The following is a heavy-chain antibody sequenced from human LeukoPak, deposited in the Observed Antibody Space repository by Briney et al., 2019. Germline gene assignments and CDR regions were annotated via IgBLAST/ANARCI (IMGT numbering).Heavy chain of an antibody. CDR1: GFSFSKYW. Sequence: PGGSLRLSCAASGFSFSKYWMHWVRQAPGEGLVWVARIKEDGSYTGYADSVKGRFTISRDNARNTVFLQMNSLRAEDTAVYYCARDSDRGITPGDDLDFWGQGTLVTVSS. J-gene: IGHJ4*02. D-gene: IGHD3-16*01. V-gene: IGHV3-74*01. CDR2: IKEDGSYT. CDR3: ARDSDRGITPGDDLDF.